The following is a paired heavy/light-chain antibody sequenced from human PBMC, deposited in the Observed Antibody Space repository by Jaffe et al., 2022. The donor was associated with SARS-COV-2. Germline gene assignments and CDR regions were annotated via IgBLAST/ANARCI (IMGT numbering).Light chain of an antibody. CDR3: QQYYSTPFT. V-gene: IGKV4-1*01. Sequence: DIVMTQSPDSLAVSLGEGATINCKSSQSVLYSSNNKNYLTWYQQKPGQPPKLLIYWASTRESGVPDRFSGSGSGTDFTLTISSLQAEDVAVYYCQQYYSTPFTFGQGTKVEIK. J-gene: IGKJ2*01. CDR2: WAS. CDR1: QSVLYSSNNKNY.
Heavy chain of an antibody. CDR1: GFTFSSYW. D-gene: IGHD2-15*01. CDR2: INSDGSST. Sequence: EVQLVESGGGLVQPGGSLRLSCAASGFTFSSYWMHWVRQAPGKGLVWVSRINSDGSSTNYADSVKGRFTISRDNAKNTLYLQLNSLRAEDTAVYYCARASTYCSGGSCYRASNDYWGQGTLVTVSS. V-gene: IGHV3-74*01. CDR3: ARASTYCSGGSCYRASNDY. J-gene: IGHJ4*02.